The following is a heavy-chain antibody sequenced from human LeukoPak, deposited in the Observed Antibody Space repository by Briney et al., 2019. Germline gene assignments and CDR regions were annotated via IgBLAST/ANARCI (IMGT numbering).Heavy chain of an antibody. CDR2: IKPSGGDT. J-gene: IGHJ3*02. CDR1: GYTFTDYN. CDR3: ARVRDGYNDAYDI. V-gene: IGHV1-46*01. Sequence: GASVKVSCKTSGYTFTDYNLHWVRQAPGQRLEWMGIIKPSGGDTSYAHTFQGRVFMTRDTSTSTVYMELSSLKSEDTAVYYCARVRDGYNDAYDIWGQGTMVTVSS. D-gene: IGHD5-24*01.